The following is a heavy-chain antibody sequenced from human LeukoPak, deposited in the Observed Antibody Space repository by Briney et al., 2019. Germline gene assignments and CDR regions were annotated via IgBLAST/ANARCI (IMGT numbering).Heavy chain of an antibody. D-gene: IGHD3-22*01. V-gene: IGHV4-59*01. CDR3: ARIDSSGYPPHFDY. Sequence: SETLSLTCTVSGGSISSYYWSWIRQPPGKGLEWIGYIYYSGSTNYNPSLKSRVTISVDTSRNQFSLKLSSVTAADTAVYYCARIDSSGYPPHFDYWGQGTLVTVSS. CDR2: IYYSGST. J-gene: IGHJ4*02. CDR1: GGSISSYY.